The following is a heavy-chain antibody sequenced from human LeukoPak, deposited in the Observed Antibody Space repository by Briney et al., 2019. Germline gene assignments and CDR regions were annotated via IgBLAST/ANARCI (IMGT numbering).Heavy chain of an antibody. CDR3: ARVRPGYYYYMDV. D-gene: IGHD1-1*01. CDR2: IYYSGST. CDR1: GGSISSYY. Sequence: SETLSLTCTVSGGSISSYYWSWIRQPPGKGLEWIGYIYYSGSTNYNPSLKSRVTISVDTSKNQFSLKLSSVTAADTAVYYCARVRPGYYYYMDVWGKGTTVTVSS. V-gene: IGHV4-59*12. J-gene: IGHJ6*03.